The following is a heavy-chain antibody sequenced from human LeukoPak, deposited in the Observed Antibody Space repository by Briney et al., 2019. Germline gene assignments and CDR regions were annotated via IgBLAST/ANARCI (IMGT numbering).Heavy chain of an antibody. CDR2: ISAYNGNT. CDR1: GYTFTSYG. Sequence: GASVKVSCKASGYTFTSYGISWVRQAPGQGLEWMGWISAYNGNTNYAQKLQGRVTMTTDTSTSTAYMELRSLRSDDTAVYYCARNRVYDFWSGYYDGSYYYYYMDVWGKGTTVTVSS. D-gene: IGHD3-3*01. CDR3: ARNRVYDFWSGYYDGSYYYYYMDV. V-gene: IGHV1-18*01. J-gene: IGHJ6*03.